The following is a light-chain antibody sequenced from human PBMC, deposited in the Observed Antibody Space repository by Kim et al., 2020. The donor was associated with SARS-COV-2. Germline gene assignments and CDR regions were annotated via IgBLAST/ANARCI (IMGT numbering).Light chain of an antibody. CDR1: RTISTY. V-gene: IGKV1-39*01. CDR3: QQSYSTPYI. J-gene: IGKJ2*01. Sequence: DIQMSQSPSSLSASVGDRVTITCRASRTISTYLNWYQHKQGKAPNLLIYGASSLQSGVPSRFSGSGSGTSFTLTISSLQPEDFGNYYCQQSYSTPYIFGPGTKLEI. CDR2: GAS.